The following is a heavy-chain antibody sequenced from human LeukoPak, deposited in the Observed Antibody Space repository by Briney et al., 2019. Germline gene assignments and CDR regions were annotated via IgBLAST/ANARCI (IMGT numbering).Heavy chain of an antibody. CDR1: GGSISSGGYY. CDR2: IYYSGST. V-gene: IGHV4-31*03. Sequence: SETLSLTCTVSGGSISSGGYYWSWLRQHPGKGLEWIGYIYYSGSTYYNPSLKSRVTISVDTSKNQFSLKLSSVTAADTAVYYCARGRDGYNYFDYWGQGTLVTVSS. D-gene: IGHD5-24*01. J-gene: IGHJ4*02. CDR3: ARGRDGYNYFDY.